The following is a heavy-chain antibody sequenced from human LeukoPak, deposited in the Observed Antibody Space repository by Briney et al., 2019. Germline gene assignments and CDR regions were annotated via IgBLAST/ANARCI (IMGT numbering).Heavy chain of an antibody. Sequence: GESLKISCLASGYMFTSYWIAWVRQMPGKGLEWMGIIYGGDSDTKYSPSFDGQVTISADKSITTAYLQWSSLKASDTAVYYCARGDQLGIRFDFWGQGTLVTVSS. V-gene: IGHV5-51*01. J-gene: IGHJ4*02. CDR3: ARGDQLGIRFDF. D-gene: IGHD7-27*01. CDR2: IYGGDSDT. CDR1: GYMFTSYW.